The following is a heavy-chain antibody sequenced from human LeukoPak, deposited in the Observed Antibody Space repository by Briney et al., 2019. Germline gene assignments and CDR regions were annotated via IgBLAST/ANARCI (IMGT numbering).Heavy chain of an antibody. D-gene: IGHD3-10*01. Sequence: SQTLSLTCAVSGGSISSSNWWSWVRQPPGKGLEWIGEIYHSGSANYNPSLKSRVTISVDKSKNQFSLKLSSVTAADTAVYYCARGKKLVRGVIISYYFDYWGQGTLVTVSS. V-gene: IGHV4-4*02. CDR1: GGSISSSNW. CDR2: IYHSGSA. J-gene: IGHJ4*02. CDR3: ARGKKLVRGVIISYYFDY.